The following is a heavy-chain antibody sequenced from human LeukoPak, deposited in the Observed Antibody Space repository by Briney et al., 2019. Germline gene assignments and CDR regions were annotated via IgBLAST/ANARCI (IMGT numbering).Heavy chain of an antibody. CDR3: AKDRMGGVTFFDY. Sequence: PGGSLRLSCAASGFTFSIYAMNWVRQAPGKGLDWVSGLNGSGGSTYYADSVKGRFSISRDNSKKIVYLQMNSLRAEDTAVYYCAKDRMGGVTFFDYWGQETLVTVSS. V-gene: IGHV3-23*01. CDR2: LNGSGGST. CDR1: GFTFSIYA. D-gene: IGHD2-21*02. J-gene: IGHJ4*02.